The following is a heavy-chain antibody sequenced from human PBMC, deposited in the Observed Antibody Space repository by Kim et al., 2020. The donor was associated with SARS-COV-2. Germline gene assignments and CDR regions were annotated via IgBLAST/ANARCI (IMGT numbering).Heavy chain of an antibody. V-gene: IGHV3-9*01. J-gene: IGHJ4*02. CDR3: AKGPDGWYGFLPPPDY. Sequence: GGSLRLSCAASGFTFDDYAMHWVRQAPGKGLEWVSGISWNSGSIGYADSVKGRFTISRDNAKNSLYLQMNSLRAEDTALYYCAKGPDGWYGFLPPPDYWGQGTLVTVSS. D-gene: IGHD6-19*01. CDR2: ISWNSGSI. CDR1: GFTFDDYA.